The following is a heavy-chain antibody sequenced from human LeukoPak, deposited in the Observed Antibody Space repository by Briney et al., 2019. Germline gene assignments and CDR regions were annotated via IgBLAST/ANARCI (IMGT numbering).Heavy chain of an antibody. J-gene: IGHJ4*02. CDR2: VNPNSGNT. CDR1: GYTFTRYD. D-gene: IGHD1-26*01. Sequence: GASVKVSCKTSGYTFTRYDINWVRQATGQGLEWMGWVNPNSGNTGYAQKFQGRVTISRDTSISTAYMELSSLRSEDTAVYYCVRVDGSADYWGQGTLVTVSS. V-gene: IGHV1-8*03. CDR3: VRVDGSADY.